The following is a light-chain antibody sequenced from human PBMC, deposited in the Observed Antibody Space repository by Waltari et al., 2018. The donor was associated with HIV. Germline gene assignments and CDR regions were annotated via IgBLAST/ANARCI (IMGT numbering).Light chain of an antibody. CDR1: TSNLSHTY. CDR2: ANS. V-gene: IGLV1-51*01. J-gene: IGLJ1*01. CDR3: GTWDSSLSAVV. Sequence: HSVLTHPPSVSSAPGQTLTISRSGSTSNLSHTYISWYQRLPGTAPKLLIYANSEGPSGIPDRFSGSKSGTSATLGITGLQTGEEADYYCGTWDSSLSAVVFGTGTKVTVL.